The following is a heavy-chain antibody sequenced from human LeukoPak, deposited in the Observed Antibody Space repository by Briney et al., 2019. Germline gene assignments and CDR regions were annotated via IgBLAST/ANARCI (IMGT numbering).Heavy chain of an antibody. J-gene: IGHJ1*01. V-gene: IGHV1-2*02. CDR1: GYTFTGFC. Sequence: ASVKVSCMASGYTFTGFCIHWVRQAPGPGVEWMGWLNPNSGGTNYAQNFQGRVTMTRDTSISTGYMELSRLRSDDTAVYYCARDLDNYSGSVSYYNGDPLFQHWGQGTLVTVSS. CDR3: ARDLDNYSGSVSYYNGDPLFQH. D-gene: IGHD3-10*01. CDR2: LNPNSGGT.